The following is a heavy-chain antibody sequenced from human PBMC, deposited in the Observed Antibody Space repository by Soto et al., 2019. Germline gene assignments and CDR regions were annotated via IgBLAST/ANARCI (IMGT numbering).Heavy chain of an antibody. CDR3: TRVVAAADDH. J-gene: IGHJ4*02. D-gene: IGHD6-13*01. CDR2: IRGEDYGGTT. Sequence: EVQVVESGGAWVQPGRSLRLSCSTSGFTFGAYTMTWFRQAPGKGLEWVAFIRGEDYGGTTEYAASVKGRFTVSRDNSKGVAYLEMNNLKSDDTAVYYCTRVVAAADDHWGRGTLVTVSS. V-gene: IGHV3-49*03. CDR1: GFTFGAYT.